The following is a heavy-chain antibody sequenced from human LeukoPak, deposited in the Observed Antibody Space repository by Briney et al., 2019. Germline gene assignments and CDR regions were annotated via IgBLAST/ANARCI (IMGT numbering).Heavy chain of an antibody. V-gene: IGHV3-23*01. CDR2: ISGSGGST. CDR1: AFTFTIYA. CDR3: AKDRVAVTGHTGGLDY. J-gene: IGHJ4*02. D-gene: IGHD6-19*01. Sequence: PGGSLRLSCAASAFTFTIYAMSWVRQAPGKGLEWVSGISGSGGSTYAESVKGRFTISRDNSKNTLYLQMNSLRAEDTAIYYCAKDRVAVTGHTGGLDYWGQGTLVTVSS.